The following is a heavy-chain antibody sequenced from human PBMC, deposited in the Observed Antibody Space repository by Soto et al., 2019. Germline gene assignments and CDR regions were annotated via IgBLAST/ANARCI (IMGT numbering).Heavy chain of an antibody. J-gene: IGHJ6*02. V-gene: IGHV4-4*07. CDR2: IYSSGST. CDR3: AREGIKQQLVVGYYYYGMDV. CDR1: GGSIGFYY. Sequence: QVQLQESGPGLVKPSETLSLTCTVSGGSIGFYYWSWIRQPAGKGLEWIGRIYSSGSTNYNPSLKSRVTMSVDTSKNQFSLNVTSVTAADTAVYYCAREGIKQQLVVGYYYYGMDVWGQGTTVTVSS. D-gene: IGHD6-13*01.